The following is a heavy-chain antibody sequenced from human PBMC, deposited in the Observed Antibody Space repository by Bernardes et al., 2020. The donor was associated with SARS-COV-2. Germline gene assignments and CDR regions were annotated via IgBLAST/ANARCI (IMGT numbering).Heavy chain of an antibody. Sequence: GGSLRLSCVGSGFTFSIYDMNWVRQAPGKGLEWVSSVSSNSRHIYYADSLKGRFTVSRDNAKNSLYLQMNSLKAEDTAVYYCAKGSPPGISGGPWVSEYWGHGSQVTVSS. D-gene: IGHD6-13*01. CDR2: VSSNSRHI. J-gene: IGHJ4*01. CDR1: GFTFSIYD. V-gene: IGHV3-21*06. CDR3: AKGSPPGISGGPWVSEY.